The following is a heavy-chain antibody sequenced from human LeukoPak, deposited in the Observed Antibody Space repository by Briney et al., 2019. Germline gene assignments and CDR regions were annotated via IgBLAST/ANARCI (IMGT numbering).Heavy chain of an antibody. J-gene: IGHJ6*04. V-gene: IGHV3-30*18. Sequence: GGSLRLSCAASGFTFSSYGMHWVRQALGKGREWVAVISYDGSNKYYADSVKGRFTISRDNSKNTLYLQMNSLRAEDTAVYYCAKDPERYFDWLSDTREYGMDVWGKGTTVTVSS. CDR3: AKDPERYFDWLSDTREYGMDV. D-gene: IGHD3-9*01. CDR2: ISYDGSNK. CDR1: GFTFSSYG.